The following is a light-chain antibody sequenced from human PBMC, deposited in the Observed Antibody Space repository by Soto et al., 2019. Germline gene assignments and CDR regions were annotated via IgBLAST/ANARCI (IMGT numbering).Light chain of an antibody. Sequence: QSVLTQPPSASGTPGQRVTMSCSGGNSNIGSHTVNWYQHLPGTATTLLIFSNNQRPSWVPARFSGSKSGTSASLAISGLQSGDEGDYDCAAWDDSRNGFYVFGTGTKLTVL. CDR3: AAWDDSRNGFYV. CDR1: NSNIGSHT. CDR2: SNN. V-gene: IGLV1-44*01. J-gene: IGLJ1*01.